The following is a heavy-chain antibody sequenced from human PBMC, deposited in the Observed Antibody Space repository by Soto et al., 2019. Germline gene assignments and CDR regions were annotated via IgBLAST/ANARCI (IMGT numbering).Heavy chain of an antibody. CDR1: GFIFTDYY. D-gene: IGHD4-4*01. CDR3: VRAGPNYSGNSAWFDP. V-gene: IGHV3-11*01. CDR2: ISGSGSTK. J-gene: IGHJ5*02. Sequence: PGGSLRLSCAASGFIFTDYYMSWIRQAPGKGLQWVSYISGSGSTKYYADSVKGRFTISRDNAKNSLYLQMNSLRAEDTAFYYCVRAGPNYSGNSAWFDPWGQGTLVTVSS.